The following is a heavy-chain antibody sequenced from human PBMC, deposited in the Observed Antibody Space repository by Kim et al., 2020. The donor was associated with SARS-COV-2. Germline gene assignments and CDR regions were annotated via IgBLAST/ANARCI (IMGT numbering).Heavy chain of an antibody. CDR3: IFYCGSDCYSGDY. V-gene: IGHV3-73*01. Sequence: GGSLRLSCAASGFTFSGSAIHWVRQASGKGLEWVGRIKNKAKNYATTYAASVKGRFTIFRDDSKSTAYLQMNSLKTEDTAVYYCIFYCGSDCYSGDYWG. CDR2: IKNKAKNYAT. J-gene: IGHJ4*01. CDR1: GFTFSGSA. D-gene: IGHD2-21*01.